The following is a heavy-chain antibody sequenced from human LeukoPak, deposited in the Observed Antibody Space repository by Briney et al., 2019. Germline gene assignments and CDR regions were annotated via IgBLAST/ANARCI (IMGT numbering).Heavy chain of an antibody. J-gene: IGHJ4*02. D-gene: IGHD6-19*01. CDR3: AGGGYSSGWYAY. CDR2: INHSGST. V-gene: IGHV4-34*01. Sequence: SETLSLTCAVYGGPLSVYYWIWIRQPPGKGLEWIGEINHSGSTNYNPSLKSRVTIPVETSKNLPSLKQSSVTGAGTDVYFCAGGGYSSGWYAYWSQGTLVTLYS. CDR1: GGPLSVYY.